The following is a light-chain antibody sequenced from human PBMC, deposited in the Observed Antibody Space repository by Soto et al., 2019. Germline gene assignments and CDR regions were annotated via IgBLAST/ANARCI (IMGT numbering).Light chain of an antibody. CDR3: TSYAGTKNYVV. V-gene: IGLV2-8*01. Sequence: QSVLTQPPSASGSPGQSVTISCTGTSTYIAEYDYVSWYQQSPGKAPKLVIYEVSKRPSGVPDRFSGSKSGNTASLTVSGLQTEDEAVYFYTSYAGTKNYVVFGGGTKLIVL. J-gene: IGLJ2*01. CDR1: STYIAEYDY. CDR2: EVS.